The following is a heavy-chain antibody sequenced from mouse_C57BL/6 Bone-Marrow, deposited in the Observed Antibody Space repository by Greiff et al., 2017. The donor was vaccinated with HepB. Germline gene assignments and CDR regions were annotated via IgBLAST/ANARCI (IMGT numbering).Heavy chain of an antibody. V-gene: IGHV7-3*01. CDR2: IRNKANGYTT. Sequence: EVKVVESGGGLVQPGGSLSLSCAASGFTFTDYYMSWVRQPPGKALEWLGFIRNKANGYTTEYSASVKGRFTISRDNSQSILYLQMNALRAEDSATYYCARYRGYWSFDVWGTGTTVTVSS. CDR3: ARYRGYWSFDV. J-gene: IGHJ1*03. CDR1: GFTFTDYY.